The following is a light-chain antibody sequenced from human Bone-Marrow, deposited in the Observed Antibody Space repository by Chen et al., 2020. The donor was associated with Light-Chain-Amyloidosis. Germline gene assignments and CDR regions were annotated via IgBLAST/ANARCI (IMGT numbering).Light chain of an antibody. Sequence: EIVLTQSPGTLSLSPGDRATLSCRASQTFSNNYLAWFQHKPGQAPRLLIYGASGRAPGVPDRFRGSGSGTEFTLTITRLEPEDFAVYYCQQYDTSPRTFGHGTKVEV. CDR1: QTFSNNY. CDR2: GAS. CDR3: QQYDTSPRT. J-gene: IGKJ1*01. V-gene: IGKV3-20*01.